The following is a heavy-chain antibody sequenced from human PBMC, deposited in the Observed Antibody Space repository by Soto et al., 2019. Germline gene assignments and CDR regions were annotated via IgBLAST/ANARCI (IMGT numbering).Heavy chain of an antibody. CDR3: AFDVQTGVVYFDT. D-gene: IGHD1-1*01. J-gene: IGHJ4*02. CDR2: IIPLFGLP. CDR1: GGTFSTYT. Sequence: QVQLVQSGAEVKKPGSSVKVSCKASGGTFSTYTISWVRQAPGQGLEWLGRIIPLFGLPNHAQKFQDRVTITPDKATDTAYLEMNSLRPEDTAVYYCAFDVQTGVVYFDTWGQGTLVTVSS. V-gene: IGHV1-69*02.